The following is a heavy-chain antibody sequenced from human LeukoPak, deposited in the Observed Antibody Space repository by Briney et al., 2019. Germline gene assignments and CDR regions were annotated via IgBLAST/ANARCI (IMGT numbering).Heavy chain of an antibody. CDR1: KYSFTNYW. CDR3: ARRNDYGDLGWFDP. CDR2: IYPGDSDT. J-gene: IGHJ5*02. V-gene: IGHV5-51*01. D-gene: IGHD4-17*01. Sequence: PGESLKISCKGSKYSFTNYWIAWVRQMPGKGLEWMGIIYPGDSDTRYSPSFQGQVTISADKSISTAYLQWSSLKASDTAMYYCARRNDYGDLGWFDPWGQGTLVTVSS.